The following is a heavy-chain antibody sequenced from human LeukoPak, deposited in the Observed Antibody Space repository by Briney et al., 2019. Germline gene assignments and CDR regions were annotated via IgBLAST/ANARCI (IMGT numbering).Heavy chain of an antibody. CDR1: GGSISSGF. J-gene: IGHJ4*02. D-gene: IGHD2-15*01. CDR2: IYYSGST. V-gene: IGHV4-59*08. CDR3: ARQAFCSGSSCNPFDY. Sequence: PSETLSLTCTVSGGSISSGFWSWIRQPPGKGLEWIGYIYYSGSTNCNPSLKSRVTISIDTSKSQFSLKLSSVTAADTAVYYCARQAFCSGSSCNPFDYWGQGTLVTVSS.